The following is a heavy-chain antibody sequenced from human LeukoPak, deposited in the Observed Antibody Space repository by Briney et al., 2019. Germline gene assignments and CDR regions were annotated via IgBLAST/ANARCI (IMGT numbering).Heavy chain of an antibody. CDR2: INSGGTTT. V-gene: IGHV3-48*03. CDR1: GFTLKSYA. D-gene: IGHD3-3*01. CDR3: VRDWTHSIWSGYGYGFDV. Sequence: GGSLRLSCVVSGFTLKSYAMTWVRQAPGRGPEWVAYINSGGTTTYYLDSVKGRFTISRDNAKNALSLQMTNLRVEDTATYYCVRDWTHSIWSGYGYGFDVWGQGTTVVVSS. J-gene: IGHJ3*01.